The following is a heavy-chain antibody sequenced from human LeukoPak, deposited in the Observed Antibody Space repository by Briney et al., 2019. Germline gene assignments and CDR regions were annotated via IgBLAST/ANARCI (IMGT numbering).Heavy chain of an antibody. D-gene: IGHD3-3*01. V-gene: IGHV4-34*01. Sequence: PSETLSLTCAVFGGSFSGYYWSWIRQPPGKGLEWIGEINHSGSTNYNPSLKSRVTISVDTSKNQFSLKLSSVTAADTAVYYCARKIPTIFGVVINQRGWFDPWGQGTLVTVSS. J-gene: IGHJ5*02. CDR1: GGSFSGYY. CDR3: ARKIPTIFGVVINQRGWFDP. CDR2: INHSGST.